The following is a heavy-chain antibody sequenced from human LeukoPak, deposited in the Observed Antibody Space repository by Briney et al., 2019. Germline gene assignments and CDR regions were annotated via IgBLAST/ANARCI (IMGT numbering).Heavy chain of an antibody. Sequence: SETLSLTCTVPGGSISSSSYYWGWIRQPPGKGLEWIGSIYYSGSTYYNPSLKSRVTISVDTSKNQFSLKRSSVTAADTAVYYCARLENYGAGIYYYYGMDVWGQGTTVTVSS. CDR1: GGSISSSSYY. V-gene: IGHV4-39*01. CDR2: IYYSGST. J-gene: IGHJ6*02. CDR3: ARLENYGAGIYYYYGMDV. D-gene: IGHD3-10*01.